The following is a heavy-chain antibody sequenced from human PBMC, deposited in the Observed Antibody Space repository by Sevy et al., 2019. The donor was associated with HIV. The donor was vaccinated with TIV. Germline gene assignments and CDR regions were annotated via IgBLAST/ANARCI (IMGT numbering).Heavy chain of an antibody. D-gene: IGHD6-13*01. CDR3: TTGEDVYSSSWHPHYSYGMDV. CDR2: IKSKTDDGTT. V-gene: IGHV3-15*07. CDR1: GFTFSNTW. Sequence: GESLKISCAASGFTFSNTWMNWVRQAPGKGLEWVGRIKSKTDDGTTDYAAPVKGRFTISRDVSKNKLFLQMNSLKTEDTAVYYCTTGEDVYSSSWHPHYSYGMDVWGQGTTVTVSS. J-gene: IGHJ6*02.